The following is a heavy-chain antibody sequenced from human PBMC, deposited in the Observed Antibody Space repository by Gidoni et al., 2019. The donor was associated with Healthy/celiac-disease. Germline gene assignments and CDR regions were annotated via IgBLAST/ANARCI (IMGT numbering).Heavy chain of an antibody. D-gene: IGHD6-19*01. CDR2: IGGSGGST. CDR1: GFTFSSYA. V-gene: IGHV3-23*01. Sequence: EVQLLESGGGLVQPGGSLSLSCAAAGFTFSSYAMRWVRQAPGKGLEWVSAIGGSGGSTYYADSVKGRFTISRDNSKNTLYLQMNSLRAEDTAVYYCAKVPYSSGWHIDYWGQGTLVTVSS. CDR3: AKVPYSSGWHIDY. J-gene: IGHJ4*02.